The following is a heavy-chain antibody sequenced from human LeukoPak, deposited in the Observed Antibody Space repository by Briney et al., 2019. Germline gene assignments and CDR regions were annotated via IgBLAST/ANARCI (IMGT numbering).Heavy chain of an antibody. CDR1: GGSISNYY. V-gene: IGHV4-4*07. D-gene: IGHD4-11*01. CDR3: AGVANYRSGERLDY. CDR2: VYNSGST. Sequence: SETLCLTCTVSGGSISNYYWSWIRQPAGKGLEWIGRVYNSGSTNYNPSLKSRVTMSVGTSKNQFSLKLRSVTAADTAIYYCAGVANYRSGERLDYWGQGTLVTVSS. J-gene: IGHJ4*02.